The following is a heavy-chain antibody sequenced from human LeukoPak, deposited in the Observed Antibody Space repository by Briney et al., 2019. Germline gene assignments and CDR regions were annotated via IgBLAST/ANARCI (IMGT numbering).Heavy chain of an antibody. CDR1: GITFSRFW. CDR3: ATGGSGYFNGFDI. D-gene: IGHD3-22*01. V-gene: IGHV3-7*03. J-gene: IGHJ3*02. Sequence: SGGSLRLSCAASGITFSRFWMSWVRQAPGKGLQWVANINQDGSEKHYVDSVKGRFTISRDNAENSLYLQMNSLRAEDTALYYCATGGSGYFNGFDIWGQGTMVTVSS. CDR2: INQDGSEK.